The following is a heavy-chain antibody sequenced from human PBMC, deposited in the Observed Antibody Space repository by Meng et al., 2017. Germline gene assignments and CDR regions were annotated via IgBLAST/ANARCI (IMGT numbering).Heavy chain of an antibody. CDR2: INPKSGDT. J-gene: IGHJ4*02. Sequence: GRLVQSGAEVEKPGASVKVSCKPFGYNFPDYYIHWVRRAPGQGLEWMGRINPKSGDTHYAQKFQARVTMTGDTSISTAYMELSGLRSDDTAMYYCARDEDISAAGKLFGDYWGQGTLVTVSS. CDR3: ARDEDISAAGKLFGDY. V-gene: IGHV1-2*06. D-gene: IGHD6-25*01. CDR1: GYNFPDYY.